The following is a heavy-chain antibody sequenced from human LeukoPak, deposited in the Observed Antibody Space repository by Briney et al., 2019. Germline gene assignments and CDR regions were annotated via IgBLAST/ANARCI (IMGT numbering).Heavy chain of an antibody. D-gene: IGHD3-16*01. J-gene: IGHJ3*02. CDR3: ARGSYSMIKTIDAFDT. V-gene: IGHV1-2*02. CDR2: INPDSGGT. Sequence: ASVKVSCKASGYTLTGYYMHWVRQAPGRGPEWMGWINPDSGGTNYAQKFQGRVTMTRDTSISTVYMELSRLRSDDTAVYYCARGSYSMIKTIDAFDTWGQGTMVTVSS. CDR1: GYTLTGYY.